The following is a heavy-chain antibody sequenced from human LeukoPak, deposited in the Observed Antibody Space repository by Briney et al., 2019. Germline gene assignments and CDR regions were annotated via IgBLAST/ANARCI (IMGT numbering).Heavy chain of an antibody. J-gene: IGHJ4*02. Sequence: SETLSLTCTVAGASTSSHIDYWGWIRQPPGKGLEWIGSIYHNGNTYYNPSLTSRVAMSIDTSKNQFSLIVRSVTAADTAVYYCAREIVGATPFDYWGQGTLVTVSS. CDR1: GASTSSHIDY. CDR3: AREIVGATPFDY. D-gene: IGHD1-26*01. V-gene: IGHV4-39*07. CDR2: IYHNGNT.